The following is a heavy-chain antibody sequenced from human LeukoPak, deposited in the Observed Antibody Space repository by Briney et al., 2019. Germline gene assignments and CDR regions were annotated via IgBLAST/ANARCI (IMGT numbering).Heavy chain of an antibody. CDR2: INHSGST. J-gene: IGHJ4*02. CDR1: GGSFSGYY. D-gene: IGHD3-3*02. Sequence: SETLSLTCAVYGGSFSGYYWSWIRQPPGKGLEWIGEINHSGSTYYNPSLKSQVTISVDTSKNQFSLKLSSVTAADTAVYYCAALSPPFDYWGQGTLVTVSS. CDR3: AALSPPFDY. V-gene: IGHV4-34*01.